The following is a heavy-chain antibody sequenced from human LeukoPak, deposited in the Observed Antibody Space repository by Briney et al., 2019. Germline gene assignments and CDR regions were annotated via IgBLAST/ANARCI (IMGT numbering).Heavy chain of an antibody. D-gene: IGHD5-24*01. CDR3: ARGEMATIEDAFDI. CDR1: GGSISSRY. J-gene: IGHJ3*02. Sequence: SETLSLTCTVSGGSISSRYWSWIRQSPGKGLEWIGYIYYSGSTNYNPPLKSRVTISVDTSKNQFSLKLSSVTAADTAVYYCARGEMATIEDAFDIWGQGTMVTVSS. CDR2: IYYSGST. V-gene: IGHV4-59*11.